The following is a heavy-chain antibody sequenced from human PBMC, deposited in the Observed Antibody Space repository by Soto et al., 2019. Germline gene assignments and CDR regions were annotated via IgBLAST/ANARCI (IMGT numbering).Heavy chain of an antibody. CDR1: GGSFSGYY. CDR2: INHSGST. CDR3: ARGGGRMVRGVIPDY. V-gene: IGHV4-34*01. D-gene: IGHD3-10*01. Sequence: QVQLQQWGAGLLKPSETLSLTCAVYGGSFSGYYWSWIRQPPGKGLEWIGEINHSGSTNYNPSLKSRVTKSGDTSKNQFSLKLSSVTAADTAVYYCARGGGRMVRGVIPDYWGQGTLVTVSS. J-gene: IGHJ4*02.